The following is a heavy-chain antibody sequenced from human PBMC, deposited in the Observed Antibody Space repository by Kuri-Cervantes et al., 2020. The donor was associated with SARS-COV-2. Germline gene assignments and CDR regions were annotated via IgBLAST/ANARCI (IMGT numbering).Heavy chain of an antibody. V-gene: IGHV3-30-3*01. CDR3: ARDRADTAMVRGSYYYYYGMDV. J-gene: IGHJ6*01. CDR2: ISYDGSNK. D-gene: IGHD5-18*01. Sequence: GESLKISCAASGFTFSSYAMHWVRQAPGKGLEWVAVISYDGSNKYYADSVKGRFTISRDNSKNTLYLQVNSLRPEDTAVFYCARDRADTAMVRGSYYYYYGMDVWGQGNTVHVAS. CDR1: GFTFSSYA.